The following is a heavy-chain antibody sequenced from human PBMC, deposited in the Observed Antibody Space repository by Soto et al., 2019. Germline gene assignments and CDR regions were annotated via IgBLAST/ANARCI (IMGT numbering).Heavy chain of an antibody. J-gene: IGHJ4*02. Sequence: EVQQLESGGDLIQPGGSLRLSCAASGFTFNIYAMAWVRQAPGKGLEWVSAISRYGDFTYYADSVEGRFTISRDNSKNTLYPQMNSLRAEDTALYYCAKDRYLGHDSRGYLFDNWGQGTLVTVSS. D-gene: IGHD3-22*01. CDR3: AKDRYLGHDSRGYLFDN. CDR2: ISRYGDFT. CDR1: GFTFNIYA. V-gene: IGHV3-23*01.